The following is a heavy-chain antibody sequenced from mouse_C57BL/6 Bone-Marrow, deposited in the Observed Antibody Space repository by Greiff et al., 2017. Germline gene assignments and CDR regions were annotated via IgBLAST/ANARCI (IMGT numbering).Heavy chain of an antibody. Sequence: VQLKQSGPELVKPGASVKISCKASGYSFTGYYMNWVKQSPEKSLEWIGEINPSTGGTTYNQKFKAKATLTVDKSSSTAYMQLKSLTSEDSAVYYCARENGPLFDYGGQGTTLTVSS. J-gene: IGHJ2*01. CDR3: ARENGPLFDY. CDR2: INPSTGGT. V-gene: IGHV1-42*01. CDR1: GYSFTGYY.